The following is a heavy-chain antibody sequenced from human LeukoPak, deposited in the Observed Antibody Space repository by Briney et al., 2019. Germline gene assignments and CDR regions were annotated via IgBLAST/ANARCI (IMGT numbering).Heavy chain of an antibody. D-gene: IGHD1-1*01. V-gene: IGHV4-59*01. CDR3: AAQHQPLNTFDI. J-gene: IGHJ3*02. Sequence: PSETLSLTCTVSSGSIRNYYWSWIRQPPGRGLEWIGYIHYTGATNYNPSLKSRVTLSLDTSKNQFSLKVNSVTAADAAVYYCAAQHQPLNTFDIWGQGTMITVSS. CDR1: SGSIRNYY. CDR2: IHYTGAT.